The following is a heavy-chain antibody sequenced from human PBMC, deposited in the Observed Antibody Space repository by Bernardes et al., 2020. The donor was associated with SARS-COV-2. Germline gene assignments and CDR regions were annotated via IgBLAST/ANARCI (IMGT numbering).Heavy chain of an antibody. V-gene: IGHV4-39*07. CDR1: GGSISSSSYY. J-gene: IGHJ4*02. D-gene: IGHD6-19*01. CDR3: TRSSGIAVAEVDY. CDR2: IYYSGST. Sequence: SETLSLTRTVSGGSISSSSYYWGWIRQPPGKGLEWIGSIYYSGSTYYNPSLKSRVTISVDTSKNQFSLSLSAVTATDTAVYYCTRSSGIAVAEVDYWGQGTLVTVSS.